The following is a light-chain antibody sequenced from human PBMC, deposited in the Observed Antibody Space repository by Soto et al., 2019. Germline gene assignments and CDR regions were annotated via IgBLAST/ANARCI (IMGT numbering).Light chain of an antibody. CDR1: SSDVGGYNF. CDR3: CTYARHRLYV. CDR2: EVT. V-gene: IGLV2-14*01. J-gene: IGLJ1*01. Sequence: QSAPTQPASVSGSPGHSITISCTGTSSDVGGYNFVSWYQQKPGKAPKLLIYEVTHRPAGISDRFSGSKSGNMASLTISGLQDEDEASYCCCTYARHRLYVFGSGTKLTVL.